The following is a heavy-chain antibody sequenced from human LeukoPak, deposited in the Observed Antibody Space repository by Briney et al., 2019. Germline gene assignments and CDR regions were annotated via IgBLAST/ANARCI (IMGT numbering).Heavy chain of an antibody. CDR2: IWDDGSEK. V-gene: IGHV3-33*06. Sequence: GGSLRLSCESSEFIFSSYGMHWVRQAPGKGLEWVAAIWDDGSEKYYGDSVRGRFTISRDNSKNTLYLQMNSLRAEDTAVYYCAKNRPGVTRAFDIWGQGTMVTVSS. CDR1: EFIFSSYG. J-gene: IGHJ3*02. CDR3: AKNRPGVTRAFDI. D-gene: IGHD4-17*01.